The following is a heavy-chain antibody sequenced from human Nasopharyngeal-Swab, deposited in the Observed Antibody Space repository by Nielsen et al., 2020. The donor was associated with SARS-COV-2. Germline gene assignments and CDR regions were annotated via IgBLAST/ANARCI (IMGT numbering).Heavy chain of an antibody. D-gene: IGHD1-26*01. CDR2: IYHSGTT. Sequence: SETLSLTCTVSGYSISSGYYCGWIRQSPGKGLESIGNIYHSGTTYYNPSLKSRVTISVDTSKNQFSLKVNSVNAADTAVYYCARGEDSGIYYYAYWGQGTLVTVSS. CDR1: GYSISSGYY. J-gene: IGHJ4*02. V-gene: IGHV4-38-2*02. CDR3: ARGEDSGIYYYAY.